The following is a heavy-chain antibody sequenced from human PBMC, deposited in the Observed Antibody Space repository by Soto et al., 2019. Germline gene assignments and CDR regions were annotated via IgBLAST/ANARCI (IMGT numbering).Heavy chain of an antibody. CDR1: GFTFSSYA. V-gene: IGHV3-23*01. CDR2: ISGSGGST. J-gene: IGHJ4*02. D-gene: IGHD4-4*01. Sequence: LRLSCAASGFTFSSYAMSWVRQAPGKGLEWVSAISGSGGSTYYADSVKGRFTISRDNSXXXXXXEXKXLXXXXTAXYYCAKDLDDYSSAIDFWGQGTLVTVSS. CDR3: AKDLDDYSSAIDF.